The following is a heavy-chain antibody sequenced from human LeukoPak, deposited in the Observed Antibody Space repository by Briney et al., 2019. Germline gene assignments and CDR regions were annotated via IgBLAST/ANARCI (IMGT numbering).Heavy chain of an antibody. CDR1: GITFSSYG. J-gene: IGHJ6*03. Sequence: GGSLRLSCAASGITFSSYGMSWVRQAPGKGLEWVSYISSSGSTIYYADSVKGRFTISRDNAKNSLYLQMNSLRAEDTAVYYCARARGIAALKYYYYYYMDVWGKGTTVTVSS. D-gene: IGHD6-13*01. V-gene: IGHV3-48*04. CDR2: ISSSGSTI. CDR3: ARARGIAALKYYYYYYMDV.